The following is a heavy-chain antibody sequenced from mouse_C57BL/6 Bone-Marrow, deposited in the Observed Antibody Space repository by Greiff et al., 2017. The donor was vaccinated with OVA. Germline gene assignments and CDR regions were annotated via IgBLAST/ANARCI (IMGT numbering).Heavy chain of an antibody. D-gene: IGHD2-12*01. CDR3: ARDLVYWYFDV. Sequence: EVKLVESGGGLVKPGGSLKLSCAASGFTFSSYAMSWVHQTPEKRLEWVATISDGGSYTYYPDNVKGRFTISRDNAKNNLYLQMSHLKSEDTAMYYCARDLVYWYFDVWGTGTTVTVSS. J-gene: IGHJ1*03. CDR2: ISDGGSYT. CDR1: GFTFSSYA. V-gene: IGHV5-4*01.